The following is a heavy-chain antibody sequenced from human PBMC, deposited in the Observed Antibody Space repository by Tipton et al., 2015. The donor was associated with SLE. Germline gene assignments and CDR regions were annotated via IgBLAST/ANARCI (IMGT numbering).Heavy chain of an antibody. CDR2: IYSGGRI. V-gene: IGHV3-23*03. CDR3: ARDGAYCSSTSCPGPFYDY. D-gene: IGHD2-2*01. Sequence: SLRLSCAASGFTFSSYAMTWVRQAPGKGLEWVSVIYSGGRIYYADSVKGRFTISRDNSKNTLYLQMNNLRAEDTAVYYCARDGAYCSSTSCPGPFYDYWGQGTLVTVSS. J-gene: IGHJ4*02. CDR1: GFTFSSYA.